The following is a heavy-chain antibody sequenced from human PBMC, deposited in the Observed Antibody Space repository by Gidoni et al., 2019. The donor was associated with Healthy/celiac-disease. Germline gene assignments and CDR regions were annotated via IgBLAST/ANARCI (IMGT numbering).Heavy chain of an antibody. J-gene: IGHJ6*02. Sequence: QVQLVESGGGVVQPGRSLRLSCAASGFPFRRYGMHWVRQAPGKGLEWVAVISYDGSNKYYADSVKGRFTISRDNSKNTLYLQMNSLRAEDTAVYYCARDLGDVDTAMVPYYYYYGMDVWGQGTTVTVSS. CDR2: ISYDGSNK. CDR3: ARDLGDVDTAMVPYYYYYGMDV. D-gene: IGHD5-18*01. V-gene: IGHV3-30*03. CDR1: GFPFRRYG.